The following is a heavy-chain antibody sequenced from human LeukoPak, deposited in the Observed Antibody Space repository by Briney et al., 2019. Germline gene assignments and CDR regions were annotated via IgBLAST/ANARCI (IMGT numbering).Heavy chain of an antibody. J-gene: IGHJ4*02. D-gene: IGHD3-3*01. V-gene: IGHV4-34*01. CDR3: ARHVSPAYNFWSGYHVFDS. CDR1: GFTFNDYA. Sequence: GSLRLSCAASGFTFNDYAMNWIRQSPGKGLEWVGDINHSRATNYNPSLESRVTISVETSKNQFSLRLTSVTAADTAVYYCARHVSPAYNFWSGYHVFDSWGQGTPVTVSA. CDR2: INHSRAT.